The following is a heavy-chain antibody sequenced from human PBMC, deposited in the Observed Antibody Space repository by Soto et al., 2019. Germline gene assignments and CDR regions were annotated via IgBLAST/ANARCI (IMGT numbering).Heavy chain of an antibody. D-gene: IGHD4-17*01. Sequence: SETLSLTCTVSGGSVSSGDNFWAWIRQAPGKGPECIGYIYDNGGTYYNPSLKSRISISVDGSKNQFSLKVKSVTAADTAVYYCARGGDYPWYLFDCWGQGTLVTVSS. CDR1: GGSVSSGDNF. CDR2: IYDNGGT. CDR3: ARGGDYPWYLFDC. J-gene: IGHJ4*02. V-gene: IGHV4-30-4*01.